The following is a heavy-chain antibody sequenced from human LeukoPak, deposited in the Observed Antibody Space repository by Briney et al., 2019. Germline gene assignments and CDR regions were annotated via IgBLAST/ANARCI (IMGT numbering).Heavy chain of an antibody. V-gene: IGHV3-7*03. Sequence: GGSLRLSCPASGFSFSGYWMTWVRQAPGKGLEWVANIKEDGSEKYYADFVKGRFTISRDNAKNSLDLQMNSLRAEDTAVYYCARRGSTDYWGQGTLVTVSS. D-gene: IGHD2/OR15-2a*01. CDR2: IKEDGSEK. J-gene: IGHJ4*02. CDR3: ARRGSTDY. CDR1: GFSFSGYW.